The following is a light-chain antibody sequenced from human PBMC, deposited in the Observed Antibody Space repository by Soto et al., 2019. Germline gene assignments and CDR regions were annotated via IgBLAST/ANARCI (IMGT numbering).Light chain of an antibody. V-gene: IGKV3-15*01. CDR3: QQYNNWYT. J-gene: IGKJ2*01. Sequence: EIVMTQSPATLSVSPGERATISCRASQTVSNNLAWYQQKPGQAPRLLIYGASTRATGVPVRFSGSGSGTEFTLTIISLQSEDFAIYYCQQYNNWYTFGQGTKLEIK. CDR2: GAS. CDR1: QTVSNN.